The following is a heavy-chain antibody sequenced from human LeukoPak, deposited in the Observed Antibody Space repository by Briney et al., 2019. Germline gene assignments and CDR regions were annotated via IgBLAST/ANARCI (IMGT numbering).Heavy chain of an antibody. CDR2: ISSNGGST. CDR3: ARGMDTAMVTVENFDY. CDR1: GFTFSSYA. Sequence: GRSLRLSCAASGFTFSSYAMHWVRQAPGKGLEYVSAISSNGGSTYYANSVKGRFTISRDNSKNTLYLQMGSLRAEDMAVYYCARGMDTAMVTVENFDYWGQGTLVTVSS. V-gene: IGHV3-64*01. J-gene: IGHJ4*02. D-gene: IGHD5-18*01.